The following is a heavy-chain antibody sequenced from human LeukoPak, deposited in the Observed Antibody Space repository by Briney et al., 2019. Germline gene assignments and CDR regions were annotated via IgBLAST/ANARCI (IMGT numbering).Heavy chain of an antibody. V-gene: IGHV4-30-4*01. Sequence: SETLSLTCTVSGGSISSGNYYWSWIRQPPGKGLEWIGYIYFNGNTYYNPSLTSRVTMSVDTSTNQFSLKLSSVTAADTAVYYCARSVGDYYDSSGYMSQFDPWGQGTLVTVSS. CDR3: ARSVGDYYDSSGYMSQFDP. CDR2: IYFNGNT. CDR1: GGSISSGNYY. D-gene: IGHD3-22*01. J-gene: IGHJ5*02.